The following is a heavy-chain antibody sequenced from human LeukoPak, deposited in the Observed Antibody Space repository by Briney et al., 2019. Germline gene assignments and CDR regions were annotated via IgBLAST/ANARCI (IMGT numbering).Heavy chain of an antibody. D-gene: IGHD3-10*01. CDR2: ISSSGSTI. V-gene: IGHV3-48*04. Sequence: GGSLRLSCAASGFTFSSYSMNWVRQAPGKGLEWVSYISSSGSTIYYADSVKGRFTISRDNAKNSLYLQMNSLRAEDTAVYYCARRAANYYGSGSAVDYWGQGTLVTVSS. J-gene: IGHJ4*02. CDR1: GFTFSSYS. CDR3: ARRAANYYGSGSAVDY.